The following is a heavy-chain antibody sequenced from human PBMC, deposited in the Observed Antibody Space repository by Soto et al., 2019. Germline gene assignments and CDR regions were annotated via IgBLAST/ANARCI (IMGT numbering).Heavy chain of an antibody. V-gene: IGHV4-30-4*01. CDR3: ARAVERSVSGWRWFDP. D-gene: IGHD1-20*01. CDR2: IYYSGST. J-gene: IGHJ5*02. Sequence: QVQLQESGPGLVKPSQTLSLTCTVSGGSISSGDYYWSWIRQPPGKGLEWIGYIYYSGSTYYNPSLKSRVTLSVDTSKNQFSLKLSSVTAADTALYYCARAVERSVSGWRWFDPWGQGTLVTVSS. CDR1: GGSISSGDYY.